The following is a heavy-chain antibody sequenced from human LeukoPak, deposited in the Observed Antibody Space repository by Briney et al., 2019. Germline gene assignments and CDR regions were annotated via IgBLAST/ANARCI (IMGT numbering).Heavy chain of an antibody. CDR1: GYTFSNFG. Sequence: ASVKVSCKTSGYTFSNFGINWVRQAPGQGREWMAWISGNNDNPNYGQKFQGRFTVTTDSSTTTAYMELRNLRSDDTAVYYCARDGTSTDDYWGQGTLVTVSS. CDR2: ISGNNDNP. CDR3: ARDGTSTDDY. V-gene: IGHV1-18*01. J-gene: IGHJ4*02. D-gene: IGHD2-2*01.